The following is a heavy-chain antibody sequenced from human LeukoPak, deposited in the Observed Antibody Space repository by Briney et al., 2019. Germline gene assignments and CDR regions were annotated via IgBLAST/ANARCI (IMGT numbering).Heavy chain of an antibody. D-gene: IGHD6-19*01. V-gene: IGHV3-23*01. J-gene: IGHJ4*02. CDR2: ISGSGGST. CDR3: AKEEYSSGWNFDY. Sequence: PGGSLRLSCAASGFTFSSYAMSWVRQAPGKGLDWVSAISGSGGSTYYADSVKGRFTISRDNSKNTLYLQINSLRAEDTAVYYCAKEEYSSGWNFDYWGQGTLVTVSS. CDR1: GFTFSSYA.